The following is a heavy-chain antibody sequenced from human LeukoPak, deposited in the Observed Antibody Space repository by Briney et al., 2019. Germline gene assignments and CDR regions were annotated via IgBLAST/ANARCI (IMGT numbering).Heavy chain of an antibody. CDR3: AREYSGSWFYYYYGMDV. CDR2: ISYDGSNK. CDR1: GFTLSSYA. D-gene: IGHD6-13*01. J-gene: IGHJ6*02. V-gene: IGHV3-30-3*01. Sequence: PGGSLRLSCAASGFTLSSYAMHWVRQAPGKGLEWVAVISYDGSNKYYADSVKGRFTISRDNSKNTLYLQMNSLRAEDTAVYYCAREYSGSWFYYYYGMDVWGQGTTVTVSS.